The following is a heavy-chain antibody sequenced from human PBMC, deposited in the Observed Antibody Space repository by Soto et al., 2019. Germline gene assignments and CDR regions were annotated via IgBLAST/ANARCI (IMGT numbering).Heavy chain of an antibody. CDR2: ISSSSSYI. J-gene: IGHJ5*02. Sequence: GGSLRLSCAASGFTFSSYAMSWVRQAPGKGLEWVSSISSSSSYIYYADSVKGRFTISRDNAKNSLYLQMNSLRAEDTAVYYCARDTYYDIFPFDPWGQGTLVTVSS. V-gene: IGHV3-21*01. D-gene: IGHD3-9*01. CDR1: GFTFSSYA. CDR3: ARDTYYDIFPFDP.